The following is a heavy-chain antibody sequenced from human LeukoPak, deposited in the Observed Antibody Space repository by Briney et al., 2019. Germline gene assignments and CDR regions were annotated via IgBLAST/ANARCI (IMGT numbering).Heavy chain of an antibody. J-gene: IGHJ3*01. D-gene: IGHD3-10*01. CDR3: ARETYYYGSGSYDL. CDR1: GGSISSGDYY. Sequence: PSENLSLTCTVSGGSISSGDYYWSWIRQPPGKGLEWIGYIYYSGSTYYYPSLKSRATISVDTSKNQFSLKLSSVTAADTAVYYCARETYYYGSGSYDLWGQGTMVTVSS. V-gene: IGHV4-30-4*01. CDR2: IYYSGST.